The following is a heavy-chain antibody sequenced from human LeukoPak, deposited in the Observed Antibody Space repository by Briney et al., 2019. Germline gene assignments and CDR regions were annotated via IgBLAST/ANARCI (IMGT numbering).Heavy chain of an antibody. V-gene: IGHV3-7*01. Sequence: PGGSLRLSCAASGSTFSAYWMSWVRQAPGKGLEWVANIREDGSEKYYVDSVKGQFTISRDNAKNSLFLQMDSLRAEDTAVYYCARDLAGHYYGSGSSFDYWGQGTLVTVSS. J-gene: IGHJ4*02. D-gene: IGHD3-10*01. CDR3: ARDLAGHYYGSGSSFDY. CDR2: IREDGSEK. CDR1: GSTFSAYW.